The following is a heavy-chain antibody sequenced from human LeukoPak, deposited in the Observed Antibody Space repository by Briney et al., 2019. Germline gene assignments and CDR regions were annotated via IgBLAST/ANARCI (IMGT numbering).Heavy chain of an antibody. V-gene: IGHV4-39*07. D-gene: IGHD4-17*01. Sequence: SETLSLTCTVSGGSISSSTYYWGRVRQPPGKGLDWIGSIFYIGSTQYTQYNPSLKSRVTISADTSKNQFSLKLRSVTAADTAVYYCARGPDTVTTATLDNWGQGTLVTVSS. J-gene: IGHJ4*02. CDR3: ARGPDTVTTATLDN. CDR2: IFYIGST. CDR1: GGSISSSTYY.